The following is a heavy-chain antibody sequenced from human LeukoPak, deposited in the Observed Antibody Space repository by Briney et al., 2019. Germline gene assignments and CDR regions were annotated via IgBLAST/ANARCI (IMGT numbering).Heavy chain of an antibody. D-gene: IGHD7-27*01. V-gene: IGHV3-7*03. Sequence: GGSLRLSCAASGFIFNNYWMTWVRQAPGKGLEWVGNIKEDGTAKYYVDSVKGRFALSRDNAKNSLYLQMNNLRAEDTAVYYCVRDKLTGASRLDYWGQGTLLTVSS. CDR2: IKEDGTAK. J-gene: IGHJ4*02. CDR1: GFIFNNYW. CDR3: VRDKLTGASRLDY.